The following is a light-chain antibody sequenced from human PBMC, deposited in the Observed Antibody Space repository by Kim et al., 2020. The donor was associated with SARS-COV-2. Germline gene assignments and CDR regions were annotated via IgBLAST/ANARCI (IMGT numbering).Light chain of an antibody. CDR2: RNN. CDR3: AAWDDSLNGHYV. CDR1: NSNIANNF. J-gene: IGLJ1*01. V-gene: IGLV1-47*01. Sequence: QRVTISCSGSNSNIANNFVFWYQQVPGAAPRLLIYRNNQRPSGVPDRFSASKSGTSASLAISGLRSEDEADYYCAAWDDSLNGHYVFGTGTKVTVL.